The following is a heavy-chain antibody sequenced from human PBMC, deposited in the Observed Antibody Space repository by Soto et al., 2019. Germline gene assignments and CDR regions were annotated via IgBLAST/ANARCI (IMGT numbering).Heavy chain of an antibody. V-gene: IGHV4-30-2*01. D-gene: IGHD4-17*01. J-gene: IGHJ5*02. CDR3: ARDTVTTRWFDP. CDR1: GGSISSGGYS. Sequence: SETLSLTCAVSGGSISSGGYSWSWIRQPPGKGLEWIGYIYHSGSTYYNPSLKSRVTISVDRSKNQFSLKLNSLRAEDTAVYYCARDTVTTRWFDPWGQGTLVTVSS. CDR2: IYHSGST.